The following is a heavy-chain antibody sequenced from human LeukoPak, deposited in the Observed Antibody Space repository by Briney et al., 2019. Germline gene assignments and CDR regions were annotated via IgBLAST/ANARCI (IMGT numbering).Heavy chain of an antibody. Sequence: PSETLSLTCAVYGGSFSGYYWSWIRQPPGKGLEWIGEINHSGSTNYNPPLKSRVTISVDTSKNQFSLKLSSVTAADTAVYYCARGASRRFLEWLSRFDYWGQGTLVTVSS. J-gene: IGHJ4*02. CDR1: GGSFSGYY. CDR3: ARGASRRFLEWLSRFDY. CDR2: INHSGST. D-gene: IGHD3-3*01. V-gene: IGHV4-34*01.